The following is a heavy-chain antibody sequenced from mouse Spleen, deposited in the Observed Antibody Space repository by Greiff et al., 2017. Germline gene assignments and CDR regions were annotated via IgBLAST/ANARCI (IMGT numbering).Heavy chain of an antibody. CDR1: GYAFSSSW. D-gene: IGHD3-3*01. J-gene: IGHJ1*01. Sequence: VQLQQSGPELVKPGASVKISCKASGYAFSSSWMNWVKQRPGKGLEWIGRIYPGDGDTNYNGKFKGKATLTADKSSSTAYMQLSSLTSEDSAVYFCARWGTGDVWGAGTTVTVSS. CDR2: IYPGDGDT. CDR3: ARWGTGDV. V-gene: IGHV1-82*01.